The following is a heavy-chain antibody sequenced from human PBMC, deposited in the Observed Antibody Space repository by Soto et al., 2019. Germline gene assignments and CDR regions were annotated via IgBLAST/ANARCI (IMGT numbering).Heavy chain of an antibody. Sequence: LSLTCAASGFTFSRYAMSWVRQAPGKGLEWVSAISGSGGSTYYADSVKGRFTISRDNSKNTLYLQMNSLRAEDTAVYYCAKSPLSGYYPYFDYWGQGSLVTVSS. J-gene: IGHJ4*02. CDR2: ISGSGGST. CDR3: AKSPLSGYYPYFDY. CDR1: GFTFSRYA. D-gene: IGHD3-22*01. V-gene: IGHV3-23*01.